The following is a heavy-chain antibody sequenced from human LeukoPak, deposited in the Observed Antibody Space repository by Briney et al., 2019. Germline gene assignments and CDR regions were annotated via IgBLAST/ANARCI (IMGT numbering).Heavy chain of an antibody. CDR2: IYTSGST. V-gene: IGHV4-61*02. CDR3: ARAITMVRGSSRWFDP. CDR1: GGSISSGSYY. J-gene: IGHJ5*02. D-gene: IGHD3-10*01. Sequence: SETLSLTCAVSGGSISSGSYYWSWIRQPAGKGLEWIGRIYTSGSTNYNPSLKSRVTISVDTSKNQFSLKLSSVTAADTAVYCCARAITMVRGSSRWFDPWGQGTLVTVSS.